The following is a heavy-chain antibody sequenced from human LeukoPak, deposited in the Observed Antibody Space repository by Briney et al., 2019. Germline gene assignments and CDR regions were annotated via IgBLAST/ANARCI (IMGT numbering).Heavy chain of an antibody. J-gene: IGHJ4*02. CDR2: ISSSSSYR. V-gene: IGHV3-21*01. CDR1: GFTFSTYS. Sequence: GGSLRLSCAASGFTFSTYSMNWVRQAPGKGLEWVSSISSSSSYRYYADSVKGRFTISRDNAKNSLYLEMNTLRAEDTAVYYCARDAPAGEKPEYFFDYWGQGTLVTVSS. CDR3: ARDAPAGEKPEYFFDY.